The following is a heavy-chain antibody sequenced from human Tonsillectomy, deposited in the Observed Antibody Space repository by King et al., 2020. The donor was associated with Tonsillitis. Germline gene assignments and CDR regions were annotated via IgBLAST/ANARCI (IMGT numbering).Heavy chain of an antibody. D-gene: IGHD2-2*03. V-gene: IGHV1-46*03. Sequence: VQLVESGAEVKKPGASVKVSCKASGYTFTSYYMHWVRQAPGQGLEWMGIINPSGGSTSYAQKFQGRVTMTRDTSTSTVYMELSSLRSEDTALYYCARGVDIVVVPAAISWFDPWGQGTLVTVSS. CDR3: ARGVDIVVVPAAISWFDP. J-gene: IGHJ5*02. CDR2: INPSGGST. CDR1: GYTFTSYY.